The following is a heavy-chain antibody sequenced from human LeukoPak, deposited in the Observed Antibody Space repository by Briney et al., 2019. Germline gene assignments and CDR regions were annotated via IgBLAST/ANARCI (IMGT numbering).Heavy chain of an antibody. V-gene: IGHV3-49*03. Sequence: GGSLRLSCTASGFTFGDYAMSWFRQAPGKGLEWVGFIGSKAYGGTTEYAASVKGSFTISRDDSKSIAYLQMNSLKTEDTAVYYCTRPYDYVWGSLGDWGQGTLVTVSS. J-gene: IGHJ4*02. CDR1: GFTFGDYA. CDR3: TRPYDYVWGSLGD. CDR2: IGSKAYGGTT. D-gene: IGHD3-16*01.